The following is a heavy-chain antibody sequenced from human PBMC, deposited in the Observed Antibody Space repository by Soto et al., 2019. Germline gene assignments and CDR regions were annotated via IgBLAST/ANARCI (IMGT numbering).Heavy chain of an antibody. V-gene: IGHV4-59*01. CDR3: ARGIDYGDYPYFDY. D-gene: IGHD4-17*01. Sequence: PSETLSLTCSVSGGSIRSFYWNWLRQPPGKRLEWIGFIYYNGSTNYNPSLKSRVTISADTAKNQFSLRLTSVTAADTAVYYCARGIDYGDYPYFDYWGQGTLVTVSS. CDR1: GGSIRSFY. J-gene: IGHJ4*02. CDR2: IYYNGST.